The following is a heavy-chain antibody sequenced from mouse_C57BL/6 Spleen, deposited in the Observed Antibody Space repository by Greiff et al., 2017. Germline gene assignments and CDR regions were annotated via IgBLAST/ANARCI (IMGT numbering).Heavy chain of an antibody. CDR2: ISSGGSYT. CDR1: GFTFSSYG. CDR3: ARQPYDGGPYAMDY. Sequence: EVQRVESGGDLVKPGGSLKLSCAASGFTFSSYGMSWVRQTPDKRLEWVATISSGGSYTYYPDSVKGRFTISRDNAKNTLYLQMSSLKSEDTAMYYCARQPYDGGPYAMDYWGQGTSVTVSS. J-gene: IGHJ4*01. D-gene: IGHD2-3*01. V-gene: IGHV5-6*01.